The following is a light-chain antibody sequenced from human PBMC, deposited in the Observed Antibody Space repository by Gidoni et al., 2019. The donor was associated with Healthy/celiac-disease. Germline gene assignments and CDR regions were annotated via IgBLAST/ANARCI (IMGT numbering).Light chain of an antibody. CDR1: QSISSY. Sequence: DIQMTQPPSSLSASVGDTVTSTCRASQSISSYLNWYQQKPGKAPKLMIYAASSSQSAVPSRFSGSGSGTYFTLTISSLQPDDFATYCCQRSYSTPYSFGQGTKLEIK. J-gene: IGKJ2*03. V-gene: IGKV1-39*01. CDR2: AAS. CDR3: QRSYSTPYS.